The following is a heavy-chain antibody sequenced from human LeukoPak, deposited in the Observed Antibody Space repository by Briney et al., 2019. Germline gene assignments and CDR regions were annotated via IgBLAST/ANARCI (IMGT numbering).Heavy chain of an antibody. CDR3: ARDSEGSPDY. CDR1: GYTFTSYA. J-gene: IGHJ4*02. D-gene: IGHD1-26*01. CDR2: ISTYNGNT. Sequence: ASVKVSCKASGYTFTSYAISWVRQAPGQGLEWMGWISTYNGNTNYAQKLQGRVTMTTDISTSTAYMELRSLRSDDTAVYYCARDSEGSPDYWGQGTLVTVSS. V-gene: IGHV1-18*01.